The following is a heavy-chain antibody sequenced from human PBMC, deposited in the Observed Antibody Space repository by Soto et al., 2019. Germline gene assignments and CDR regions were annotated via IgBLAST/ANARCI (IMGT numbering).Heavy chain of an antibody. Sequence: PSETPSLTCSVSGDSISTVDYFWAWIRQPPGQALEYIGYIYRSATTYYHPSFESRVAISLHTSKSQFSLNVTSVTAADTAVYFCARGRYCLTGRCFPNWFDSWGQGTLVTVSP. D-gene: IGHD2-15*01. CDR1: GDSISTVDYF. CDR2: IYRSATT. CDR3: ARGRYCLTGRCFPNWFDS. J-gene: IGHJ5*01. V-gene: IGHV4-30-4*01.